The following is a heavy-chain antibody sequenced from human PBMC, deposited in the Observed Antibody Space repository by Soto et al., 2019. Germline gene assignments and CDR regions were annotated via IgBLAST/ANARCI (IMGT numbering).Heavy chain of an antibody. CDR2: IYHSGST. V-gene: IGHV4-4*02. CDR1: GGSISSSNW. D-gene: IGHD3-16*01. CDR3: ARRGGLSGPHRWGAFDI. J-gene: IGHJ3*02. Sequence: QVQLQESGPGLVKPSGTLSLTCAVSGGSISSSNWWSWVRQPPGKGLEWIGEIYHSGSTNYNPSLRRGVTIQVAKSKKRFSLKLSSVTAADPAVYYCARRGGLSGPHRWGAFDIGGQVTMVTVSS.